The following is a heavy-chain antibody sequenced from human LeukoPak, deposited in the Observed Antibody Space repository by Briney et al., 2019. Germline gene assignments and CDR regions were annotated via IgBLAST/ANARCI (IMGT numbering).Heavy chain of an antibody. D-gene: IGHD6-6*01. CDR2: IIPIFGTA. CDR1: GGTFSSYA. Sequence: GASVKVSCKASGGTFSSYAISWVRQAPGQGLEWMGGIIPIFGTANYAQKFQGRVTITTDEATSTAYMELSSLRSEDTAVYYCARATGSSSPNYYYYYYMDVWGKGTTVTVSS. CDR3: ARATGSSSPNYYYYYYMDV. V-gene: IGHV1-69*05. J-gene: IGHJ6*03.